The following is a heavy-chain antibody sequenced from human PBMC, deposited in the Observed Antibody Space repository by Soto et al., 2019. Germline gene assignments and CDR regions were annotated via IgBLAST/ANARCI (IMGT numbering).Heavy chain of an antibody. CDR3: AKDTYSGTYPTDFVY. D-gene: IGHD1-26*01. V-gene: IGHV3-30*18. Sequence: GGSLRLSCAGSGFTFSSYGIHWVRQAPGKGLEWVALISYDGGNEKYTESVKDRFTISRDDSHNVAYLQMSSLRTEDTAMYSCAKDTYSGTYPTDFVYWGQGSLVTVSS. CDR1: GFTFSSYG. CDR2: ISYDGGNE. J-gene: IGHJ4*02.